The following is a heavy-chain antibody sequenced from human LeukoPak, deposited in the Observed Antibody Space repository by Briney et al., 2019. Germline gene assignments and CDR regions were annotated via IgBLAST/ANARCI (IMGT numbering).Heavy chain of an antibody. CDR1: GYTLTELS. CDR3: ATDYYDSSGYYQDY. J-gene: IGHJ4*02. V-gene: IGHV1-24*01. D-gene: IGHD3-22*01. CDR2: FDPEDGET. Sequence: GASVKVSCKVSGYTLTELSMHWVRQAPGKGLEWMGGFDPEDGETIYAQKFQGRVTMTEDTPTDTAYMELSSLRSEDTAVYYCATDYYDSSGYYQDYWGQGTLVTVSS.